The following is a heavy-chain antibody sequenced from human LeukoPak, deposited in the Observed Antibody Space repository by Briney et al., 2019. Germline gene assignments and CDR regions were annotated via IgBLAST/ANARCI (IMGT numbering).Heavy chain of an antibody. D-gene: IGHD1-26*01. CDR1: GYTFTSYG. V-gene: IGHV1-18*01. J-gene: IGHJ6*02. CDR2: ISAYNGNT. Sequence: ASVTVSCKASGYTFTSYGISWVRRAPGQGLEWMGWISAYNGNTNYAQKLQGRVTMTTDTSTSTAYMELRSLRSDDTAVYYCARGSGRHYYYYGMDVWGQGTTVTVSS. CDR3: ARGSGRHYYYYGMDV.